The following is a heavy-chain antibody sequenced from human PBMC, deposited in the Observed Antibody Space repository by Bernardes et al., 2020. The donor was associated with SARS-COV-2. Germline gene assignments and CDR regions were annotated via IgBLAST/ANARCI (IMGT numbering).Heavy chain of an antibody. V-gene: IGHV3-74*01. D-gene: IGHD6-6*01. J-gene: IGHJ4*02. CDR3: ACGGTYSSSSLGY. CDR1: GFRFSHYL. Sequence: SLRPSFASSGFRFSHYLRRWGLQASGRGLVWVSCNNCYGSTTGHADSVKGRLTISRDNAMNTLYLQMNSLRAEDAAVYYCACGGTYSSSSLGYWGQGTLINVSS. CDR2: NNCYGSTT.